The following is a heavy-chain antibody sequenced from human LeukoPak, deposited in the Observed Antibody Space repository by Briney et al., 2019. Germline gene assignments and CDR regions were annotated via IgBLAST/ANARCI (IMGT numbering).Heavy chain of an antibody. Sequence: GGSLRLSCAASGFTFSNYEMSWVRQAPGKGLEWVSYISSSGTTIYYADSVKGRFTISRDNAKNSLYLQMNSLRAEDTAVYYCARKLVHYFDYWGQGTLVTVSS. J-gene: IGHJ4*02. CDR3: ARKLVHYFDY. D-gene: IGHD6-6*01. CDR2: ISSSGTTI. CDR1: GFTFSNYE. V-gene: IGHV3-48*03.